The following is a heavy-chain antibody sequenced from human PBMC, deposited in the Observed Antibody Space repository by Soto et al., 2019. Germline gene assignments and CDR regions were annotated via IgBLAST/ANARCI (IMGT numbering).Heavy chain of an antibody. J-gene: IGHJ6*02. Sequence: QVQLVQSGAEVKKPGSSVKVSCKASGGTFSSYAISWVRQAPGQGLEWMGGIIPIFGTANYAQKFQGRVTISANESTSTVYMELSSLRSEDTAVYYCARDKVIAARRVGPRLGMDVWGQGTTVTVSS. CDR3: ARDKVIAARRVGPRLGMDV. D-gene: IGHD6-6*01. CDR2: IIPIFGTA. V-gene: IGHV1-69*01. CDR1: GGTFSSYA.